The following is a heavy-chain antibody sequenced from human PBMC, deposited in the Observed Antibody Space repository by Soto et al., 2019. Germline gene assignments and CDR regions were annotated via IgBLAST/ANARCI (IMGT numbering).Heavy chain of an antibody. Sequence: SVKVSCKASGRTFSSYAISWVRQAPGQGLEWMGGIIPIFGTANYAQKFQGRVTITADESTSTAYMELSSLRSEDTAVYYCAREIDCSGYCRGVRAFDIWGQGTMGTVSS. CDR2: IIPIFGTA. J-gene: IGHJ3*02. V-gene: IGHV1-69*13. CDR3: AREIDCSGYCRGVRAFDI. D-gene: IGHD3-22*01. CDR1: GRTFSSYA.